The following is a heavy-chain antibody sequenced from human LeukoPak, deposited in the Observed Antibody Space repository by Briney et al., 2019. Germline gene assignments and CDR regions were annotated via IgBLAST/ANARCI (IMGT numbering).Heavy chain of an antibody. V-gene: IGHV4-59*08. CDR3: ARHQLRGFLDDN. Sequence: SETLSLTCTVSGDSINSDYWSWIRQPPGKGLEWIGCIYYSGATNYNPSLQSRVSISIDTSKKQFSLKLTSVTAADTAVYYCARHQLRGFLDDNWGQGTLVTVSS. CDR1: GDSINSDY. D-gene: IGHD3-10*01. J-gene: IGHJ4*02. CDR2: IYYSGAT.